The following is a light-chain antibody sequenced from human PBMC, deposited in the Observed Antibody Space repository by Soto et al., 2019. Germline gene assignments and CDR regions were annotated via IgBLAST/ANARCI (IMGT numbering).Light chain of an antibody. V-gene: IGKV1-6*01. J-gene: IGKJ1*01. CDR3: QQTYSTPRT. Sequence: AIQMTQSPSSLSASVGDRVTITCRASQGIRNDLGWYQQKPGKAPKLLIYAASSLQSGVPSWFSGSGSGTDFTLTIISLQPEDFATYYCQQTYSTPRTFGQGTKVDIK. CDR1: QGIRND. CDR2: AAS.